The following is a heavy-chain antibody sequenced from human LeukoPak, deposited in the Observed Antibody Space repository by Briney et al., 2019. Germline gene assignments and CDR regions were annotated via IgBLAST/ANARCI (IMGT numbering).Heavy chain of an antibody. CDR2: INPNSGGT. J-gene: IGHJ3*02. Sequence: GASVKVSCKASGYTFTGYYMHWVRQAPGQGLEWMGWINPNSGGTNYAQKFQGRVTMTRDTSISTAYMELSRLRSDDTAVYYCARDEVLSSSWDLTPRGAFDIWGQGTMVTVSS. D-gene: IGHD6-13*01. V-gene: IGHV1-2*02. CDR3: ARDEVLSSSWDLTPRGAFDI. CDR1: GYTFTGYY.